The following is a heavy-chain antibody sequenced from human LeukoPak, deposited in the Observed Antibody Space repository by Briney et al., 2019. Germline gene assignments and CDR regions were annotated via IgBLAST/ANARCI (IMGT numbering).Heavy chain of an antibody. CDR3: ARSSYYYNYYYMDV. Sequence: GGSLRLSCAASGFTFSSYSMNWVRQAPGKGLEWVSSISSSSSYIYYADSVKGRFTISRDNAKNSLSLQMNSLRAEDTAVYYCARSSYYYNYYYMDVWGQGTTVTVSS. CDR2: ISSSSSYI. J-gene: IGHJ6*02. CDR1: GFTFSSYS. D-gene: IGHD6-13*01. V-gene: IGHV3-21*04.